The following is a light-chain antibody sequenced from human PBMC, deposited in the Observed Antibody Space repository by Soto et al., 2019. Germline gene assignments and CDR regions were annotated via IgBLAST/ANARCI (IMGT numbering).Light chain of an antibody. Sequence: DIQMTQSPSAVSASVGDKVTISCRASQSISSWLAWYQQKPGKAPKLLIYKASSLESGVPSRFSGSGSGTEFTLTISSLQPDDFATYYCQQYNSYSPWTFGQGTKV. V-gene: IGKV1-5*03. CDR3: QQYNSYSPWT. CDR2: KAS. CDR1: QSISSW. J-gene: IGKJ1*01.